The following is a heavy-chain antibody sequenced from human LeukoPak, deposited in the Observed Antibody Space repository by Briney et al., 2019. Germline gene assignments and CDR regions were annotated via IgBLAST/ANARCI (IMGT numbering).Heavy chain of an antibody. CDR1: GGSFSGYY. CDR2: INHSGST. D-gene: IGHD5-12*01. V-gene: IGHV4-34*01. Sequence: SETLSLTCAVYGGSFSGYYWSWLRQPPGKGLEGIGEINHSGSTNYNPSLKSRVTISVDTSKNQFSLKLSSVTAADTAVYYCARARATPFDYWGQGTLVTVSS. J-gene: IGHJ4*02. CDR3: ARARATPFDY.